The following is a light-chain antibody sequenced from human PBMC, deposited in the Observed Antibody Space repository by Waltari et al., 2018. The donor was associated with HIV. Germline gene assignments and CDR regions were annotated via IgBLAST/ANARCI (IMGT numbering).Light chain of an antibody. CDR3: QQRSNWPIT. V-gene: IGKV3-11*01. Sequence: EIVLTQSPATLSLSPGERAPLPCRASQVVSNYLAWYQQKPGQAPRLLIYAVSSRATGIPARFSGSGSGTDFTLTISSLEPGDFAVYYCQQRSNWPITFGQGTRLEIK. CDR2: AVS. CDR1: QVVSNY. J-gene: IGKJ5*01.